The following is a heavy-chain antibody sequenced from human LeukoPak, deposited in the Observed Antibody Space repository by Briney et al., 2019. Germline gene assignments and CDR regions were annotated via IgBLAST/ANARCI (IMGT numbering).Heavy chain of an antibody. CDR2: ISSSGSTI. CDR3: ARGSRDGSGARYSSPKNY. D-gene: IGHD6-13*01. Sequence: GGSLRLSCAASGFTFSDYYMSWIRQAPGKGLEWVSYISSSGSTIYYADSVKGRFTISRDNAKNSLYLQMNSLRAEDTAVYYCARGSRDGSGARYSSPKNYWGQGTLVTVSS. J-gene: IGHJ4*02. V-gene: IGHV3-11*04. CDR1: GFTFSDYY.